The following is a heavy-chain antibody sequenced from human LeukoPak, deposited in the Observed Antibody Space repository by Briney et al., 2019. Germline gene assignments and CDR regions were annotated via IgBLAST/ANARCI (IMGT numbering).Heavy chain of an antibody. J-gene: IGHJ4*02. V-gene: IGHV4-59*01. CDR2: IYYSGST. CDR1: GGSFSGYY. D-gene: IGHD3-9*01. Sequence: SETLSLTCAVYGGSFSGYYWSWIRQPPGKGLEWIGYIYYSGSTNYNPSLKSRVTVSVDTSKNQFSLKLSSVTAADTAVYYCARGREGYDILTGYYNQDYFDYWGQGTLVTVSS. CDR3: ARGREGYDILTGYYNQDYFDY.